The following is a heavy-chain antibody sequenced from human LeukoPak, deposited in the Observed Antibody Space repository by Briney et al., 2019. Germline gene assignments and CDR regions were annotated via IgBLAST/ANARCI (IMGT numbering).Heavy chain of an antibody. CDR2: IWYDGSIK. CDR1: GFTFCSYG. D-gene: IGHD3-22*01. Sequence: GGSLRLSCAASGFTFCSYGMLWVRHIPGKGLEWVAVIWYDGSIKYYSDPVKGRFTVSRDNSKNTLYLQMSSLRPEDTAVYYCATDPGDLYYYDSSGAHSGGWGQGTLVTVSS. V-gene: IGHV3-33*01. CDR3: ATDPGDLYYYDSSGAHSGG. J-gene: IGHJ4*02.